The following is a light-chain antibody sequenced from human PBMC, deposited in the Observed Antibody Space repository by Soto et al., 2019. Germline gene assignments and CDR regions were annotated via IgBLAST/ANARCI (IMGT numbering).Light chain of an antibody. CDR3: QHYNELPLT. J-gene: IGKJ4*01. Sequence: PGERATVSCRASQSFSTNVALYQQKPGQGPRLLIFGASTRAIGIPARFSGSGSGTDFTLTISSLQSEDFAVYYCQHYNELPLTFGGGTKVDIK. CDR2: GAS. V-gene: IGKV3-15*01. CDR1: QSFSTN.